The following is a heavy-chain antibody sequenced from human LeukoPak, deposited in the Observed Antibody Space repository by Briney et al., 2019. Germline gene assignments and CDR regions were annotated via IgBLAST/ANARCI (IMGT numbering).Heavy chain of an antibody. CDR3: ARSLLGGYYSSTSCYTSYYYYYMDV. D-gene: IGHD2-2*02. V-gene: IGHV4-61*02. J-gene: IGHJ6*03. CDR2: IYTSGST. CDR1: GGSISSGSYY. Sequence: SETLSLTCTVSGGSISSGSYYWSWIRQPAGKGLEWIGRIYTSGSTNYNPSLKSRVTISVDTSKNQFSLKLSSVTAADTAVYYCARSLLGGYYSSTSCYTSYYYYYMDVWGKGTTVTVSS.